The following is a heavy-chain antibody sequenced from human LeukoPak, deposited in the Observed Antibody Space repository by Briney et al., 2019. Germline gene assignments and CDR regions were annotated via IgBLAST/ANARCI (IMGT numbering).Heavy chain of an antibody. J-gene: IGHJ5*02. CDR2: MNPNSGNT. CDR1: GYTFTSYD. D-gene: IGHD2-15*01. V-gene: IGHV1-8*01. CDR3: ARKGLLGSGKPWFDP. Sequence: ASVKVSCKASGYTFTSYDINWVRQASGQGLEWMGWMNPNSGNTASAQKFQGRVTMTRNTSISTAYMELTGLTSEDTAMYFCARKGLLGSGKPWFDPWGQGTLVTVSS.